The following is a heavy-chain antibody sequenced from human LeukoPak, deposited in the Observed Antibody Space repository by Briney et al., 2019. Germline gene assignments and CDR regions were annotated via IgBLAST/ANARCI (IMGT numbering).Heavy chain of an antibody. J-gene: IGHJ4*02. CDR1: GGSISSGSYY. Sequence: PSETLSLTCTVSGGSISSGSYYWSWIRQPAGEGLEWIGRIYTSGSTNYNPSLKSRVTISVDTSKNQFSLKLSSVTAADTAVYYCARRSRIGKSGFDYWGQGTLVTVSS. CDR2: IYTSGST. V-gene: IGHV4-61*02. D-gene: IGHD1-26*01. CDR3: ARRSRIGKSGFDY.